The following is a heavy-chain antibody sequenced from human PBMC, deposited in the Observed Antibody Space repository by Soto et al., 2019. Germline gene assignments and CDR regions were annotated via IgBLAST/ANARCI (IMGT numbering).Heavy chain of an antibody. Sequence: PGGSLRLSCAASGFTFSSYSMNWVRQAPGKGLEWVSSISSSSSYIYYADSVKGRFTISRDNAKNSLYLQMNSLRAEDTAVYYCARDLEGGSWFDPWGQGTLVTVSS. CDR3: ARDLEGGSWFDP. V-gene: IGHV3-21*01. CDR2: ISSSSSYI. J-gene: IGHJ5*02. CDR1: GFTFSSYS.